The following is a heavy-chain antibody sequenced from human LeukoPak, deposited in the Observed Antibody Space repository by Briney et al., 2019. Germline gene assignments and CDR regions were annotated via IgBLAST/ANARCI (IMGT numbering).Heavy chain of an antibody. CDR1: GFTFSSYW. V-gene: IGHV3-48*04. CDR2: ITGARSTI. D-gene: IGHD3-22*01. CDR3: AREKIGHDY. Sequence: GGSLRLSCAASGFTFSSYWMSWVRQAPGKGLEWVSYITGARSTIYYADSVKGRFTISRDNAKNSLYLQMDSLRAEDTAVYYCAREKIGHDYWGQGTLVTVSS. J-gene: IGHJ4*02.